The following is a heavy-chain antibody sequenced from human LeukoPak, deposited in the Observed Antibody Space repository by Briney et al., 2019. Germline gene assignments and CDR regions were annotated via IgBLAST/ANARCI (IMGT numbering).Heavy chain of an antibody. V-gene: IGHV3-48*02. CDR3: AREDDSWGPNNLDL. CDR1: GFTFNTYA. D-gene: IGHD7-27*01. Sequence: PGGSLRLSCAASGFTFNTYAMSWVRQAPGKGLEWISYIDTSSSTMYYADSVMGRFTISRDNAKESLYLQMNSLRDEDTAVYYCAREDDSWGPNNLDLWGQGTMVTVSS. J-gene: IGHJ3*01. CDR2: IDTSSSTM.